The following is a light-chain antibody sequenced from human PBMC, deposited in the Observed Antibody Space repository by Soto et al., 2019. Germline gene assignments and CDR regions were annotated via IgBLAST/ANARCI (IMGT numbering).Light chain of an antibody. V-gene: IGKV3-11*01. CDR1: QSVSSY. CDR2: DAS. CDR3: QQRTDWPLT. Sequence: EIVLTQSPATLSLSPGERATLSCRASQSVSSYLAWYQQKPGQAPRLLIYDASTSATGIPGRFSGSGSGTDFTITIRSLEPEDFAVYYCQQRTDWPLTFGGETKLQIK. J-gene: IGKJ4*01.